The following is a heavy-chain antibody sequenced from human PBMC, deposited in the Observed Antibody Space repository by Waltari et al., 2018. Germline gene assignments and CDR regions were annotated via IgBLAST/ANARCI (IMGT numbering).Heavy chain of an antibody. J-gene: IGHJ4*02. V-gene: IGHV7-4-1*02. CDR3: ARDRYYYGSGSYYKLGY. D-gene: IGHD3-10*01. CDR1: GYTFPSYA. Sequence: QVQLVQSGSELNKPGASVKVSCTASGYTFPSYAMNWVRQAPGQGLEWMGWINTNTGNPTYAQGFTGRFVFSLDTSVSTAYLQISSLKAEDTAVYYCARDRYYYGSGSYYKLGYWGQGTLVTVSS. CDR2: INTNTGNP.